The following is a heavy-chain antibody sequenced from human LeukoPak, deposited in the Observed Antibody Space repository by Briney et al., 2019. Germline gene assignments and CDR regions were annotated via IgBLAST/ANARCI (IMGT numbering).Heavy chain of an antibody. V-gene: IGHV1-8*01. D-gene: IGHD3-3*01. Sequence: ASVKVSCKASGYTFTSYDINWLRQATGQGLEWMGWMNPNSGNTGYAQKFQGRVTMTRNTSISTAYMELSSLRSEDTAVYYCARGMDYDFWSGYYFWFDPWGQGTLVTVSS. CDR2: MNPNSGNT. J-gene: IGHJ5*02. CDR3: ARGMDYDFWSGYYFWFDP. CDR1: GYTFTSYD.